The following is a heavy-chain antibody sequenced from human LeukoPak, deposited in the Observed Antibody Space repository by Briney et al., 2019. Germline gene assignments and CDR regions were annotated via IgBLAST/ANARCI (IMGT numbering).Heavy chain of an antibody. V-gene: IGHV1-18*01. D-gene: IGHD4-23*01. CDR1: GYTFTNYG. J-gene: IGHJ3*02. CDR2: ISGYNGNT. Sequence: ASVKVSCKASGYTFTNYGITWVRQAPGQGLEWMGWISGYNGNTNYAQKLQGRVTMTTDTSTSTAYMELRSLRSDDTAVYYCAREGWVGTAVNGFDIWGQGTMVAVSS. CDR3: AREGWVGTAVNGFDI.